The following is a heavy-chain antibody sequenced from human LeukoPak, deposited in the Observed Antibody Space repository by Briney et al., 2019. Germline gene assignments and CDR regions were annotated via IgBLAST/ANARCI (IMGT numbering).Heavy chain of an antibody. CDR1: GYTFTSYG. J-gene: IGHJ2*01. CDR3: ARGRTGWYFDL. V-gene: IGHV1-18*01. Sequence: ASVKVSCKASGYTFTSYGISWVRQAPGQGLEWMGWISAYNGHTNYAQNLQGRVSMTTDTSASTVCVELRSLRSDDTAVYYCARGRTGWYFDLWGRGTLLTVSS. CDR2: ISAYNGHT. D-gene: IGHD3/OR15-3a*01.